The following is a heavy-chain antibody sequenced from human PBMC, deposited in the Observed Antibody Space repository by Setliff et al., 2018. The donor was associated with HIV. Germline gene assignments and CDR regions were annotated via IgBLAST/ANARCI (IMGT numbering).Heavy chain of an antibody. CDR1: GGSISSGSYY. Sequence: SETLSLTCTVSGGSISSGSYYWSWIRPPAGKGLEWLGHIHTSASTKYNPSLRSRVTRSADTSKNQFSRNLSSVTAAETAVYYCARVGYHGSGRYSFDYWGQGTLVTVSS. CDR2: IHTSAST. CDR3: ARVGYHGSGRYSFDY. D-gene: IGHD3-10*01. J-gene: IGHJ4*02. V-gene: IGHV4-61*09.